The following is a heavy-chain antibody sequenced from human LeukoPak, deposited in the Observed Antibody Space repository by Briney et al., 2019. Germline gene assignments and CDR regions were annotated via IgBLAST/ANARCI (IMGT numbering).Heavy chain of an antibody. CDR1: GFTFSSYS. D-gene: IGHD5-24*01. Sequence: PGGSLRLSCAASGFTFSSYSMNWVRQAPGKGLEWVSSISSSSSYIYYADSVKGRFTISRDNAKNSLYLQMNSLRAEDTAVYYCARDRTRRDGYNSDSYYYGMDVWGQGTTVTVSS. CDR3: ARDRTRRDGYNSDSYYYGMDV. V-gene: IGHV3-21*01. CDR2: ISSSSSYI. J-gene: IGHJ6*02.